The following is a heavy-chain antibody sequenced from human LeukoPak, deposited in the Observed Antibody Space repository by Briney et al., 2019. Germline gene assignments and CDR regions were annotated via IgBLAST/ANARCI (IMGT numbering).Heavy chain of an antibody. V-gene: IGHV1-18*01. Sequence: ASVKVSCKASGYTFTSYGISWVRQAPGQGLEWMGWISAYNGNTNYAQKLQGRVTMTTDTSTSTAYMELRSLRSDDTAVYYYASGHATNRGGVGTFDIWGQGTLVTVSS. CDR1: GYTFTSYG. J-gene: IGHJ3*02. CDR3: ASGHATNRGGVGTFDI. D-gene: IGHD2-21*01. CDR2: ISAYNGNT.